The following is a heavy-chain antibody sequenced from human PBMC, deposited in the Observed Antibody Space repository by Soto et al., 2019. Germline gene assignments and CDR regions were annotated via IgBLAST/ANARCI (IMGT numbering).Heavy chain of an antibody. Sequence: EVHLVESGGGLVQPGRSLRLSCAASGFTFGDYAMHWVRQIPGKGLEWVSCISWNSDSIAYADSVKGRFTISRDNAKNSLDLQMNRLRAEDTALYYCTKDIGSSYFTYYFDSWGQGTLVTVSS. CDR1: GFTFGDYA. V-gene: IGHV3-9*01. CDR2: ISWNSDSI. J-gene: IGHJ4*02. D-gene: IGHD6-13*01. CDR3: TKDIGSSYFTYYFDS.